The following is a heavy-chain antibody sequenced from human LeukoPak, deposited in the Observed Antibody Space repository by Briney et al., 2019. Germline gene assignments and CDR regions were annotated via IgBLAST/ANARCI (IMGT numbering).Heavy chain of an antibody. CDR3: ARDMKVDCGGDCYSDDAFDI. CDR2: INPSVGST. J-gene: IGHJ3*02. D-gene: IGHD2-21*01. V-gene: IGHV1-46*01. Sequence: ASVKVSCKASGYTFTSYYMHWVRQPPGQGREWMGIINPSVGSTSYAQKFQGRVTMTRDTSTSTVYMELSSLRSEDTAVYYCARDMKVDCGGDCYSDDAFDIWGQGTMVTVSS. CDR1: GYTFTSYY.